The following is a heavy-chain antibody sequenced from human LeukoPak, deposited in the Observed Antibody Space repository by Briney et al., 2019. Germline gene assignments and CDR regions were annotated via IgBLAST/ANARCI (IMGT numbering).Heavy chain of an antibody. J-gene: IGHJ4*02. CDR1: GGTISSYY. CDR3: ARDPGLDYFDY. D-gene: IGHD7-27*01. Sequence: SETLSLTCTVSGGTISSYYWSWIRKPPGKGLEWIGYIYYSGSTNYNPSLKSRVTISVDTSKNQFSLKLSSVTAADTAVYYCARDPGLDYFDYWGQGTLVTVSS. CDR2: IYYSGST. V-gene: IGHV4-59*01.